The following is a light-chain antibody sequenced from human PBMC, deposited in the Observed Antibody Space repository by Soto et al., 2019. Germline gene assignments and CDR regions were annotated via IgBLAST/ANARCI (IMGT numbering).Light chain of an antibody. CDR3: QQYNNWPPIN. V-gene: IGKV3-15*01. CDR2: TAS. CDR1: QSVSSIY. J-gene: IGKJ5*01. Sequence: EIVLTHSPGTLSFSPGERATLSCRASQSVSSIYLAWYQQKPGQAPRLLIHTASTRATGIPARFSGSGSGTEFTLTISSLQSEDFAVYYCQQYNNWPPINFGQGTRLEIK.